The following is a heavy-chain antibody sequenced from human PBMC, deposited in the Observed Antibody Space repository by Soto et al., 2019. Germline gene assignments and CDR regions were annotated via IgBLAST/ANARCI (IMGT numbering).Heavy chain of an antibody. CDR1: GGSFSGYY. V-gene: IGHV4-34*01. J-gene: IGHJ3*02. Sequence: QVQLQQWGAGLLKPSETLSLTCAVYGGSFSGYYWSWIRQPPGKGLEWIGEINHSGSTNYNPSLKSRVTISVDTSKNQFSLKLSSVTAADTAVYYCARTSRGWFGELVFDIWGQGTMVTVSS. D-gene: IGHD3-10*01. CDR2: INHSGST. CDR3: ARTSRGWFGELVFDI.